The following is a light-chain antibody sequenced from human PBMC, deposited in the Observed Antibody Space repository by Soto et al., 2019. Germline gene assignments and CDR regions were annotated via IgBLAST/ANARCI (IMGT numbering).Light chain of an antibody. J-gene: IGKJ1*01. CDR3: QQYQSYWT. CDR1: QSISSW. Sequence: KVFQSASTLSASVGDRVIITCRASQSISSWLAWYQQKPGKVPNLLIYDASNLESGVPSRFSGSGSGTEFTLTISSLQPDDFATNYCQQYQSYWTFGQRTKVAIK. V-gene: IGKV1-5*01. CDR2: DAS.